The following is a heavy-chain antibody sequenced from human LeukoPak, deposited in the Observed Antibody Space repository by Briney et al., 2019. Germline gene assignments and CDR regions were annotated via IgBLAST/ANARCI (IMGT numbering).Heavy chain of an antibody. D-gene: IGHD6-13*01. Sequence: SETLSLTCTVSGGSISSGSYYWGWIRQPPGKGLEWIGSIYYSGSTHYNPSLRSRVTISVDTSKNQFSLKLSSVTAADTAVYYCARDRQQLVRGDYFDYWGQGTLVTVSS. CDR3: ARDRQQLVRGDYFDY. CDR2: IYYSGST. CDR1: GGSISSGSYY. J-gene: IGHJ4*02. V-gene: IGHV4-39*07.